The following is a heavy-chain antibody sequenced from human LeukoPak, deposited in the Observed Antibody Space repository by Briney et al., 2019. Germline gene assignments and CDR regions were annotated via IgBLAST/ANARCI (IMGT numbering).Heavy chain of an antibody. CDR2: INHSGST. V-gene: IGHV4-34*01. CDR1: GGSFSGYY. D-gene: IGHD3-16*02. CDR3: AREPTPDGDYDYVWGSYRGHFDY. Sequence: PSETLSLTCAVYGGSFSGYYWSWIRQPPGKGLEWIGEINHSGSTNYNPSLKSRVTISVDTSKNQFSLKLSSVTAADTAVYYCAREPTPDGDYDYVWGSYRGHFDYWGQGTLVTVSS. J-gene: IGHJ4*02.